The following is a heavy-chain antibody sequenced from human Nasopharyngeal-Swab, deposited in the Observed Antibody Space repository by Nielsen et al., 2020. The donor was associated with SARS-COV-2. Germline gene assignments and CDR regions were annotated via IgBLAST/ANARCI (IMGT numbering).Heavy chain of an antibody. CDR2: VRSKGNNYAT. Sequence: GESLKISCAASGFTFSDSAIHWVRQASGKGLEWVGRVRSKGNNYATAYSASVKGRFIIFRDDPTNTAYLQMNSLKTEDTAMYYCAKYSRGWDFDSWGQGTLVTVSS. D-gene: IGHD6-19*01. CDR1: GFTFSDSA. J-gene: IGHJ4*02. CDR3: AKYSRGWDFDS. V-gene: IGHV3-73*01.